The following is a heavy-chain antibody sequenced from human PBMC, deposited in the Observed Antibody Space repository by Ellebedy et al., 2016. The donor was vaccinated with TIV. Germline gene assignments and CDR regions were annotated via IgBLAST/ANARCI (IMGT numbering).Heavy chain of an antibody. Sequence: AASVKVSCKASGYTFTTYDINWVRQATGQGLEYMGWMKPNSGETDYAQKFQGRVTMTRNTSTSPASLELSSLRSEDTAVYWCARGTGRFDPWGQGTLVTVSS. CDR1: GYTFTTYD. J-gene: IGHJ5*02. CDR3: ARGTGRFDP. CDR2: MKPNSGET. V-gene: IGHV1-8*01.